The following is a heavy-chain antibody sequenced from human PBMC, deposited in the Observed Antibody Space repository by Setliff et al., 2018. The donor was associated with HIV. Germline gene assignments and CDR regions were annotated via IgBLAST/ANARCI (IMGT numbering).Heavy chain of an antibody. CDR2: IYYSGSA. D-gene: IGHD1-1*01. J-gene: IGHJ4*02. Sequence: SETLSLTCAVSGGSISRGGYYWNWIRLQPGKGLEWIGYIYYSGSAYYNPSLKSRVTIALDTSKNQFSLKLTSMTAADTAVYYCARGHPVGLRRQPPRFGYWGQGTLVTVSS. V-gene: IGHV4-31*11. CDR3: ARGHPVGLRRQPPRFGY. CDR1: GGSISRGGYY.